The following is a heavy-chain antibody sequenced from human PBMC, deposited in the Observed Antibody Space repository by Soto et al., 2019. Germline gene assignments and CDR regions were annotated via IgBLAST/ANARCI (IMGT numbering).Heavy chain of an antibody. J-gene: IGHJ4*02. CDR2: INPNSGGT. D-gene: IGHD6-13*01. Sequence: QVQLVQSGAEVKKPGASVKVSCKASGYTFTGYYMHWVRQAPGQGLEWMGWINPNSGGTNYAQKFQCRVTMTRATSMSTAHMELRRLRSDDTAVYYWASRPGRAAAAVLRGFDYWGQGTLVTVSS. CDR3: ASRPGRAAAAVLRGFDY. V-gene: IGHV1-2*02. CDR1: GYTFTGYY.